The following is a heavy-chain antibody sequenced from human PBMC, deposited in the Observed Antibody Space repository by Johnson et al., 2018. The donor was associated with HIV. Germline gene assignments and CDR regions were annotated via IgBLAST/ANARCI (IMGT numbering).Heavy chain of an antibody. Sequence: EVQLLESGGGLVQPGGSLRLSCAASGFTFSSYAMSWVRQAPGKGLEWVSAISGSGGSTYYADSVKGRFTISRDNSKNTLYLQMNSLRAEDTAVYYCAKMSIAVAGTVEAFDIWGQATMVTVSS. CDR3: AKMSIAVAGTVEAFDI. CDR1: GFTFSSYA. CDR2: ISGSGGST. J-gene: IGHJ3*02. D-gene: IGHD6-19*01. V-gene: IGHV3-23*01.